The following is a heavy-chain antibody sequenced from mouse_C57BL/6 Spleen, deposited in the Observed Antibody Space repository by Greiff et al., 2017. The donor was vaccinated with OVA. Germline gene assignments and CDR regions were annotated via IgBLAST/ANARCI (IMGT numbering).Heavy chain of an antibody. CDR3: ARHERTYYSNYEGYAMDY. J-gene: IGHJ4*01. Sequence: VKLMESGAELVKPGASVKLSCKASGYTFTEYTIHWVKQRSGQGLEWIGWFYPGSGSIKYNEKFKDKATLTADKSSSTVYMELSRLTSEDSAVYFCARHERTYYSNYEGYAMDYWGQGTSVTVSS. V-gene: IGHV1-62-2*01. CDR1: GYTFTEYT. CDR2: FYPGSGSI. D-gene: IGHD2-5*01.